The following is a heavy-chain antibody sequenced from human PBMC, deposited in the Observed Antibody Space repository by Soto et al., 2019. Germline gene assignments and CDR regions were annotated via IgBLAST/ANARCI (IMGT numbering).Heavy chain of an antibody. V-gene: IGHV3-30-3*01. J-gene: IGHJ4*02. CDR2: ISYDGSNK. Sequence: HPGGSLRLSCAASGFTFSSYAMHWVRQAPGKGLEWVAVISYDGSNKYYADSVKGRFTISRDNSRNTLYLQMNSLRAEDTAVYYCARDRVWFGEFTRHEYYFYCWGQGTLVTVSS. CDR1: GFTFSSYA. D-gene: IGHD3-10*01. CDR3: ARDRVWFGEFTRHEYYFYC.